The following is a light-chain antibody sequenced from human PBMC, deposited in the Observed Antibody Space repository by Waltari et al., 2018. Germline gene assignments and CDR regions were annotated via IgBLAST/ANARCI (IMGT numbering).Light chain of an antibody. CDR1: SRHVGDFNY. V-gene: IGLV2-14*03. Sequence: QSALTQPASVSGSPGQSIPIPCTGASRHVGDFNYVSWYQQHPGKAPKLMISGIGNRPSGVSNRFSGSKSGNTASLTISGLQAEDEADYFCSSYTASSALIFGGGTKLTVL. CDR2: GIG. J-gene: IGLJ2*01. CDR3: SSYTASSALI.